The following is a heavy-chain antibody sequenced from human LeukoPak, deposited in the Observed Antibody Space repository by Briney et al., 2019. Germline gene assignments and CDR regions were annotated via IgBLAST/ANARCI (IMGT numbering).Heavy chain of an antibody. CDR3: ATAPLVVAAIVY. V-gene: IGHV3-48*03. CDR2: ISSSGSSI. D-gene: IGHD2-15*01. CDR1: GFTFSSYE. Sequence: QSGGSLRLSCAASGFTFSSYEMNWVRQAPGKGLEWVSYISSSGSSIYSADSVKGRFTISRDNAKNSLYLQMNSLRAEDTAVYYCATAPLVVAAIVYWGQETLVTVSS. J-gene: IGHJ4*02.